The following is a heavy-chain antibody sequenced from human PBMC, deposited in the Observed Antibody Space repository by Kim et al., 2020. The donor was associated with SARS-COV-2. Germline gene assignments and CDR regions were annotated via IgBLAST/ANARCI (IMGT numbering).Heavy chain of an antibody. CDR3: ARERVYDYVWGSYGAPDMDSYYGMDV. V-gene: IGHV1-69*13. Sequence: SVKVSCKASGGTFSNYAISWVRQAPGQGLEWMGGIIPIFGTANYAQKFQGRVTITADESTSTAYMELSSLRSEDTAVYYCARERVYDYVWGSYGAPDMDSYYGMDVWGQGASVTVSS. CDR2: IIPIFGTA. CDR1: GGTFSNYA. J-gene: IGHJ6*02. D-gene: IGHD3-16*01.